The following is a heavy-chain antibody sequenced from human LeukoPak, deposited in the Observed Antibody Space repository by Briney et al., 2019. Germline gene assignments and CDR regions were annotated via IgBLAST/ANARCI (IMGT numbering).Heavy chain of an antibody. CDR1: GFPFSSYA. V-gene: IGHV3-23*01. CDR2: ISNSDDST. J-gene: IGHJ6*03. Sequence: GGSLRLSCAASGFPFSSYAMSWVRQAPGKGLEWVSTISNSDDSTYYADSVKGRFTISRENAKNSLYLQMNSLRAEDTAVYYCARDLSSSSWPLYYYYMDVWGKGTTVTISS. D-gene: IGHD6-13*01. CDR3: ARDLSSSSWPLYYYYMDV.